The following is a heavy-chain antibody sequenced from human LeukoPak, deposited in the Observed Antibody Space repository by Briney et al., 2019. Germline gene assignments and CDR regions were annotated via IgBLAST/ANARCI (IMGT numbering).Heavy chain of an antibody. D-gene: IGHD3-3*02. V-gene: IGHV3-23*01. J-gene: IGHJ4*02. CDR2: ISGSGDTA. CDR1: GFTFSGYA. Sequence: GGSLRLSCVVSGFTFSGYAMSWVRQAPGKGLEWVSVISGSGDTADYAVSVKGRFTISRDNSKNTLYLQMNSLRAEDTAVYYCAKAHFWSGYTSPFDYWGQGTLVTVSS. CDR3: AKAHFWSGYTSPFDY.